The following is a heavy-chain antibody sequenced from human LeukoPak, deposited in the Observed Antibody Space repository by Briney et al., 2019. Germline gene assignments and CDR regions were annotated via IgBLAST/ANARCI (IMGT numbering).Heavy chain of an antibody. V-gene: IGHV4-34*01. CDR2: INHSGST. D-gene: IGHD4-17*01. Sequence: SETLSLTCAVYGGSFSGYYWTWIRQSPGKGLEWIGEINHSGSTNYNPSLKSRVTISVDTSKNQFSLKLSSVTAADTAVYYCARDIDEDYGDYRWFDPWGQGTLVTVSS. CDR3: ARDIDEDYGDYRWFDP. CDR1: GGSFSGYY. J-gene: IGHJ5*02.